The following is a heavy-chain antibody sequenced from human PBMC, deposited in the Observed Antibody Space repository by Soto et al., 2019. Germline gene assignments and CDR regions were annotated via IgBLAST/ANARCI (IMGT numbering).Heavy chain of an antibody. Sequence: QVQLQESGPGLVKPSETLSLTCTVSGGSISSYYWSWIRQPPGKGLEWIGYIYYSGSTNYNPSLKSRVTISVDTSKNQFSLKLSSVTAADTAVYYCARGLSYYYDSSGRRGWFDPWGQGTLVTVSS. V-gene: IGHV4-59*01. CDR2: IYYSGST. D-gene: IGHD3-22*01. CDR3: ARGLSYYYDSSGRRGWFDP. CDR1: GGSISSYY. J-gene: IGHJ5*02.